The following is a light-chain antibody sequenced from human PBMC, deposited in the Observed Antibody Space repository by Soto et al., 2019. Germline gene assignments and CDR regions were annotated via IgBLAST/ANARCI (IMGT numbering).Light chain of an antibody. V-gene: IGKV3-20*01. CDR2: GSS. J-gene: IGKJ1*01. CDR3: QQYAGSLSWT. Sequence: EIVLTQSPGTLSLSPGERATLSCRASQSVNSNYLVWYQQNPGQAPRLLIYGSSIRATGIPDRFSGSGSGTDFTLTISRLEPEDFAVYYCQQYAGSLSWTFGQGSMVDI. CDR1: QSVNSNY.